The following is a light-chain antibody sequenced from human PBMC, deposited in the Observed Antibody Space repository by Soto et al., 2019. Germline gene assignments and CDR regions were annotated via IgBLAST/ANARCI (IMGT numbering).Light chain of an antibody. V-gene: IGKV3-20*01. CDR1: QSLTNNY. Sequence: PGERATLSCRASQSLTNNYFAWYQQKPGRAPRLLIYDASTRATATPERFSGSGSGTDFTLTISRLEPEDFAVYYCHQYDSIVQTFGQGTKVEI. CDR3: HQYDSIVQT. CDR2: DAS. J-gene: IGKJ1*01.